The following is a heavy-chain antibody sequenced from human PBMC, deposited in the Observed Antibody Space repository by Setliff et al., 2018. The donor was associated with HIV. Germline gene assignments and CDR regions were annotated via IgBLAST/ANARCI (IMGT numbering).Heavy chain of an antibody. D-gene: IGHD3-9*01. CDR3: ARTDWARTSYYYYYGMNV. V-gene: IGHV4-39*07. CDR1: GGSISGSNYY. CDR2: IYYSGST. J-gene: IGHJ6*02. Sequence: ASETLSLTCTVSGGSISGSNYYWGWIRQPPGKGLEWVGSIYYSGSTYYSPSLKSRVTISVDTSKNQLSLKLSSVTAADTAVYYCARTDWARTSYYYYYGMNVWGQGTTVTV.